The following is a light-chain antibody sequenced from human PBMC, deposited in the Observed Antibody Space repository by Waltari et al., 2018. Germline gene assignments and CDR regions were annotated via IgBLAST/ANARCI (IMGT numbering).Light chain of an antibody. V-gene: IGLV2-23*02. CDR3: CSYAGSAISV. CDR2: DVN. Sequence: QSALTQTATVSGSPGQSITISCSGTSSDIGNYNLVSWYQQHPGKAPTLIIYDVNKRPSGVSNRFSGSKSGNTAFLTISGLQTADEVDYYCCSYAGSAISVFGGGTKVTVL. J-gene: IGLJ3*02. CDR1: SSDIGNYNL.